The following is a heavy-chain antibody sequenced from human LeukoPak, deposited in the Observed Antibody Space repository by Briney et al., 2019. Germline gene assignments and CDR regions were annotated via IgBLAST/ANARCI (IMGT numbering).Heavy chain of an antibody. J-gene: IGHJ3*02. V-gene: IGHV1-18*01. D-gene: IGHD6-19*01. CDR2: ISAYNGNT. CDR1: GYTFTTYG. Sequence: ASVKVSCKASGYTFTTYGFTWVRQAPGQGLEWMGWISAYNGNTNYAQKLQGRVTMTTDTSTSTAYMELRSLRSDDTAVYYCARAGSSGWVGFDIWGQGTMVTVSS. CDR3: ARAGSSGWVGFDI.